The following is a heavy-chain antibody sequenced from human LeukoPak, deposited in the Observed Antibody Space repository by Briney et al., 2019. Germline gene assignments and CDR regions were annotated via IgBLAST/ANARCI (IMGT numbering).Heavy chain of an antibody. D-gene: IGHD3-22*01. J-gene: IGHJ5*02. CDR1: GGSISSSSYY. V-gene: IGHV4-39*01. Sequence: PSETLSLTCTVSGGSISSSSYYWGWIRQPPGKGLEWIGSIYYSGSTYYNPSLKSRVTISVDTSKNQFSLKLSSVTAADTAVYYCARHVASIGETSGYYLNWFDPWGQGTLVTVSS. CDR2: IYYSGST. CDR3: ARHVASIGETSGYYLNWFDP.